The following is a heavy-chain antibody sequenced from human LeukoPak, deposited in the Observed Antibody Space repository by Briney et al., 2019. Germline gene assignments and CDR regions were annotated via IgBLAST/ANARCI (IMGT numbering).Heavy chain of an antibody. CDR2: IYTSGST. J-gene: IGHJ5*02. CDR1: GGSVSSYY. Sequence: SETLSLTCTVSGGSVSSYYWSWIRQPAGKGLEWIGRIYTSGSTNYNPSLKSRVTMSVDTSKNQFSLKLSSVTAADTAVYYCARDRIGYCTNGVCYTSSSSSWYWFDPWGQGTLVTVSS. V-gene: IGHV4-4*07. D-gene: IGHD2-8*01. CDR3: ARDRIGYCTNGVCYTSSSSSWYWFDP.